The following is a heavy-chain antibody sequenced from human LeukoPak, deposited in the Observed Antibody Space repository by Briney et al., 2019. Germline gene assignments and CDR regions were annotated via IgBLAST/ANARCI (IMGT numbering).Heavy chain of an antibody. CDR3: ARVGEDSEFDY. CDR1: GYTFTDYF. Sequence: ASVKVSCKASGYTFTDYFMNWVRQAPGQGLEWMGWINPKSGGTVYAQKFQGRVTMTRDTSSSTAYMELSRLRSDDTAVYYCARVGEDSEFDYGGQGPLVTVPS. CDR2: INPKSGGT. V-gene: IGHV1-2*02. J-gene: IGHJ4*02. D-gene: IGHD2-21*01.